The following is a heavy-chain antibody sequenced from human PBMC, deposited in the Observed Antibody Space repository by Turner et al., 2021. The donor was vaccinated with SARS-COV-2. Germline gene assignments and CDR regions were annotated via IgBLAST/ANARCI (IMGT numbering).Heavy chain of an antibody. CDR2: MYYSRST. CDR1: GGSISSSSDH. D-gene: IGHD4-4*01. CDR3: ARSIRDEYSYYLDY. V-gene: IGHV4-39*01. Sequence: HLQLQVPGPRLVKPSETLSLPCTVSGGSISSSSDHCGWIRQPPGKGLGWIGSMYYSRSTYYSTALKSRVNISVDTYKTQCSLKLSSVTAAETAVHYCARSIRDEYSYYLDYWGQGTLVTVSS. J-gene: IGHJ4*02.